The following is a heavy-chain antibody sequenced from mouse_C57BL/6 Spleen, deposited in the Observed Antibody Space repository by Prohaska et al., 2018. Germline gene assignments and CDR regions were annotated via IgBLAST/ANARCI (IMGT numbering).Heavy chain of an antibody. Sequence: LKLSCAASGFTFSSYAMSWVRQTPEKRLEWVATISDGGSYTYYPENVKGRFTISRDNAKNNLYLQMSHLKSEDTAMYYCARGYGSSYGYFDVWGTETTVTVSS. CDR2: ISDGGSYT. J-gene: IGHJ1*03. CDR1: GFTFSSYA. CDR3: ARGYGSSYGYFDV. D-gene: IGHD1-1*01. V-gene: IGHV5-4*01.